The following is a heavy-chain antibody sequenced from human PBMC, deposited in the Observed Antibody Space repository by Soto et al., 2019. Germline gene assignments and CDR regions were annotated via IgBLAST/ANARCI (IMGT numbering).Heavy chain of an antibody. Sequence: GGSLRLSCAASGFTFSSYAMHWVRQAPGKGLEWVAVISYDGSNKYYEDSVKGRFTISRDNSKNTLYLQMNSLRAEDTAVYYCAREQDIVVVPARGPFDYWSQGTLVTVSS. J-gene: IGHJ4*02. V-gene: IGHV3-30-3*01. CDR3: AREQDIVVVPARGPFDY. D-gene: IGHD2-2*01. CDR2: ISYDGSNK. CDR1: GFTFSSYA.